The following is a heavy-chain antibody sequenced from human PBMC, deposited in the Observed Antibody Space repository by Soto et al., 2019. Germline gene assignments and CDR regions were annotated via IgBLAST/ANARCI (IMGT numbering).Heavy chain of an antibody. CDR1: GDTFTDYD. CDR3: AVTTGY. V-gene: IGHV1-8*01. D-gene: IGHD4-17*01. CDR2: VSPDHGNA. Sequence: QVRVVQSGAEVKKPGASVKVSCKTSGDTFTDYDINWARQAPGQGLEWMGWVSPDHGNAGYAQQFQGRVTMTSDTSISTVFMELTNLRSEDTAVYYCAVTTGYWGQGTKVTVSS. J-gene: IGHJ4*02.